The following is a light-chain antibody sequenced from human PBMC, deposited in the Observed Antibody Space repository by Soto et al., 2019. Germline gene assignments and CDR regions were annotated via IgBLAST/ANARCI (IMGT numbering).Light chain of an antibody. CDR3: MQGTHWPPIT. CDR2: NVS. CDR1: QSPVYSDGNTY. Sequence: DVVMTQSPLSLPVTLGQPASISCRSSQSPVYSDGNTYLNWFQQRPGQSPRRLIYNVSKRDSGVPDRFSGSGSGTDFTLKISRVEAEDVGVYYCMQGTHWPPITFGQGTRLEIK. J-gene: IGKJ5*01. V-gene: IGKV2-30*01.